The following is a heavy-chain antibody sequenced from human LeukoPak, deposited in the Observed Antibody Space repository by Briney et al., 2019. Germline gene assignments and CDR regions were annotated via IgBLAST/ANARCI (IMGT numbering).Heavy chain of an antibody. J-gene: IGHJ6*02. D-gene: IGHD3-3*01. CDR2: FDPEDGET. V-gene: IGHV1-24*01. CDR1: GYTLTELS. CDR3: ATNILRFLEWLSTRDYYGMDV. Sequence: GASVNVSFKVSGYTLTELSMHWVRQAPGKGLEWMGGFDPEDGETIYAQKFQGRVTMTEDTSTDTAYMELSSLRSEDTAVYYCATNILRFLEWLSTRDYYGMDVWGQGTTVTVSS.